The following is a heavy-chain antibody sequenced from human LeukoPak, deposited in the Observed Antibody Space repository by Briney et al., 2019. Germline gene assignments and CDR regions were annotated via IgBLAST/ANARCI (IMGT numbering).Heavy chain of an antibody. CDR1: GFTFSSCS. CDR2: ISSSSSYI. D-gene: IGHD2-21*01. J-gene: IGHJ3*02. V-gene: IGHV3-21*01. Sequence: GGSLRLSCAASGFTFSSCSMNWVRQAPGKGLEWVSSISSSSSYIYYADSVKGRFTISRDNAKNSLYLQMNSLRAEDTAVYYCARWGIYDAFDIWGQGTMVTVSS. CDR3: ARWGIYDAFDI.